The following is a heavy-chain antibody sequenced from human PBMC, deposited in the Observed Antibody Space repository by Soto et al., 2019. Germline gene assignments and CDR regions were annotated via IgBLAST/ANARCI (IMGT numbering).Heavy chain of an antibody. J-gene: IGHJ4*02. CDR3: ARGTHGPYFDN. V-gene: IGHV1-46*01. CDR2: INSRDGST. Sequence: QVRLLQSGAEVKKPGASVKVTCKASGYTFSTYYVHWVRQAPGQGLEWKGMINSRDGSTNYAESLRGRVAMTRDRSTDTVYMELSSLKSVDTAVYYCARGTHGPYFDNWGQGTLVTVPS. CDR1: GYTFSTYY. D-gene: IGHD3-10*01.